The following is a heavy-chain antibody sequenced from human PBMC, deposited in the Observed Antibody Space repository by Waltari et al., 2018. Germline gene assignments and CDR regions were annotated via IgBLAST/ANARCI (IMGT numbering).Heavy chain of an antibody. J-gene: IGHJ3*02. CDR2: INPNSGGT. D-gene: IGHD1-26*01. CDR1: GYTFTGYY. V-gene: IGHV1-2*04. CDR3: ARESFGSGSYSIAFDI. Sequence: QVQLVQSGAEVKKPGASVKVSCKASGYTFTGYYIHWVRQAPGQGLEWMGWINPNSGGTNHAQKFQGWVNMTRDTSISTAYMELRRLRSDDTAVYYCARESFGSGSYSIAFDIWGQGTMVTVSS.